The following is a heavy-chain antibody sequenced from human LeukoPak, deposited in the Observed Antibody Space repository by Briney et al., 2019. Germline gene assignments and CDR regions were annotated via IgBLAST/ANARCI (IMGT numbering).Heavy chain of an antibody. Sequence: GESLKISCKGSGYNFPSYWIGWVRQMPGKGLEWLGIIQPTNSDTRYSPSFQGQVTISVDKSISTAYLQWSSLKASDTAMYYCARQKRSYPADFRHWGQGTLVTVSS. CDR2: IQPTNSDT. CDR1: GYNFPSYW. D-gene: IGHD3-10*01. V-gene: IGHV5-51*01. CDR3: ARQKRSYPADFRH. J-gene: IGHJ1*01.